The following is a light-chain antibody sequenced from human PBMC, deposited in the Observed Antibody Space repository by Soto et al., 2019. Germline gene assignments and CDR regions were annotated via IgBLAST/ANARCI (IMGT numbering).Light chain of an antibody. V-gene: IGKV3-11*01. CDR2: DAS. CDR3: QQRSNWPRT. Sequence: EIVLTQSPATLSLSPGERVTLSCRASQSVSSYLAWYQQKPGQAPRLLIYDASNRATGIPARFSGSGSGTDSTLTISSLEPEDFAVYYCQQRSNWPRTFGQGTKVDLK. CDR1: QSVSSY. J-gene: IGKJ1*01.